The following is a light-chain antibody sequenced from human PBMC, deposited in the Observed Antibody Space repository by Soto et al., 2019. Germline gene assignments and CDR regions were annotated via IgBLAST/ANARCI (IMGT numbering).Light chain of an antibody. Sequence: DIQMTQSPSSLSASVGDRVTITCRASQSISTSLNWYQQKPGKAPDLLIYAASNLQSGVPSRFSGSGSGTDFTLTISSLQPDDFATYYCQQNYSSPHMYTFGQGTKLELK. CDR2: AAS. J-gene: IGKJ2*01. CDR1: QSISTS. CDR3: QQNYSSPHMYT. V-gene: IGKV1-39*01.